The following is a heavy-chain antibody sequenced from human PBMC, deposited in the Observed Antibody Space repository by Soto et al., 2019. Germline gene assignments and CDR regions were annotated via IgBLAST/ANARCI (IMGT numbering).Heavy chain of an antibody. V-gene: IGHV2-5*02. Sequence: QITLKESGPTLVKPTQTLTLTCTFSGFSLSTSGVGVGWIRQPPGKALEWLALIYWDDDKRYSPSLKSRLTITKDTSKNQVVLTMTNMDPVDAATYYCAHRRARWYPRDWFDPWGQGTLVTVSS. CDR1: GFSLSTSGVG. J-gene: IGHJ5*02. D-gene: IGHD2-15*01. CDR2: IYWDDDK. CDR3: AHRRARWYPRDWFDP.